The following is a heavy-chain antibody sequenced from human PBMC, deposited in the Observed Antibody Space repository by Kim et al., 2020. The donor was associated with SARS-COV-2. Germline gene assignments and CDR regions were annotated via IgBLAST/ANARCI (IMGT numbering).Heavy chain of an antibody. CDR3: ARNGPGRTYYYGMDV. CDR2: IYSGGST. J-gene: IGHJ6*02. CDR1: GFTVSSNY. D-gene: IGHD2-8*01. V-gene: IGHV3-53*04. Sequence: GGSLRLSCAASGFTVSSNYMSWVRQAPGKGLEWVSVIYSGGSTYYADSVKGRFTISRHNSKNTLYLQMNSLRAEDTAVYYCARNGPGRTYYYGMDVWGQGTTVTVSS.